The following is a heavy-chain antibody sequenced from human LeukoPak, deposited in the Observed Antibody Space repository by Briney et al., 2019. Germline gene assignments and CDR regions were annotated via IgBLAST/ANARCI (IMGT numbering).Heavy chain of an antibody. CDR1: GSTFGDHS. D-gene: IGHD3-9*01. V-gene: IGHV3-49*03. CDR3: TREIRYFDWFQADY. Sequence: GGSLRLSCTASGSTFGDHSVSWFRQAPGKGLEWVGFIRSKAYGGTAEYAASVKGRFTISRDDSKSVAYLQMDSLKTEDTAVYYCTREIRYFDWFQADYWGQGTLVTVSS. CDR2: IRSKAYGGTA. J-gene: IGHJ4*02.